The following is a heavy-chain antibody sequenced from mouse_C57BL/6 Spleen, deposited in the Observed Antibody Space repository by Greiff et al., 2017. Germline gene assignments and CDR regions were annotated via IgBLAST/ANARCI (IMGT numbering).Heavy chain of an antibody. J-gene: IGHJ3*01. CDR3: ARAPSPLPSGFAY. D-gene: IGHD6-1*01. Sequence: DVKLVESGGGLVKPGGSLKLSCAASGFTFSSYAMSWVRQTPEKRLEWVATISDGGSYTYYPDNVKGRFTISIDNAKNNLYLQMIHLKSEYTAMYYCARAPSPLPSGFAYWGQGTLVTVSA. CDR2: ISDGGSYT. CDR1: GFTFSSYA. V-gene: IGHV5-4*03.